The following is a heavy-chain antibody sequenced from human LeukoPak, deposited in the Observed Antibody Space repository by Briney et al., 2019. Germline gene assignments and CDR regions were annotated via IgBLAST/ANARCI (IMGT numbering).Heavy chain of an antibody. V-gene: IGHV1-2*06. CDR2: INPNSGGT. D-gene: IGHD3-22*01. J-gene: IGHJ4*02. Sequence: ASVKVSCKASGYTFTDYYMHWVRQAPGQGLEWMGRINPNSGGTNYAQKFQGRVTMTRDTSTSTAYMELSRLRSDDTAVYYCARESYDSSGYFSPLVDYWGQGTLVTVSS. CDR1: GYTFTDYY. CDR3: ARESYDSSGYFSPLVDY.